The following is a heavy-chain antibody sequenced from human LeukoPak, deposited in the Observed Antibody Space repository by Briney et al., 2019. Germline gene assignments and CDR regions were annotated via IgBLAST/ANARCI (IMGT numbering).Heavy chain of an antibody. V-gene: IGHV4-59*11. CDR2: VHHSGDT. Sequence: SETLSLICTVSGGSMNSHYWTWIRQPPGKGLEWIGNVHHSGDTNYNPSLKSRVSISVDKSTNQFSLRLNSVTAADTAVYYCARESLGGHCSRLGCSQHTWVDPWGQGTLVTVSS. CDR1: GGSMNSHY. D-gene: IGHD2-15*01. J-gene: IGHJ5*02. CDR3: ARESLGGHCSRLGCSQHTWVDP.